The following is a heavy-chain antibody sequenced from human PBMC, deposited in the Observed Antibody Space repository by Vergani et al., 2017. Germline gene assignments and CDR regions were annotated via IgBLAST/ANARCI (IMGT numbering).Heavy chain of an antibody. D-gene: IGHD2-15*01. CDR1: GFTFSSYS. CDR2: ISSSSSYI. J-gene: IGHJ4*02. V-gene: IGHV3-21*01. CDR3: ARVVVVEGRDY. Sequence: EVQLLESGGGLVQPGGSLRLSCGASGFTFSSYSMNWVRQAPGKGLEWVSSISSSSSYIYYADSVKGRFTISRDNAKNSLYLQMNSLRAEDTAVYYCARVVVVEGRDYWGQGTLVTVSS.